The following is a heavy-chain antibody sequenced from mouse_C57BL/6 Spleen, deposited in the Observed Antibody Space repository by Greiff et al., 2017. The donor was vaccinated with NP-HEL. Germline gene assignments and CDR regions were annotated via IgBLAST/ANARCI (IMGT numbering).Heavy chain of an antibody. Sequence: QLQQPGTELVKPGASVKLSCKASGYTFTSYWMHWVKQRPGQGLEWIGNINPSNGGTNYNEKFKSKATLTVDKSSSTAYMQLSSLTSEDSAVYYCARGGIYYDYDGYAIDYWGQGTSVTVSS. CDR3: ARGGIYYDYDGYAIDY. J-gene: IGHJ4*01. D-gene: IGHD2-4*01. CDR2: INPSNGGT. CDR1: GYTFTSYW. V-gene: IGHV1-53*01.